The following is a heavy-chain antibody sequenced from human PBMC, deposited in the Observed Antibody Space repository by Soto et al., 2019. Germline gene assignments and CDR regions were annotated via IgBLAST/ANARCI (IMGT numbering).Heavy chain of an antibody. CDR1: GFTFGDYA. Sequence: GGFLRLSCTASGFTFGDYAMSWFRQAPGKGLEWVGFIRSKAYGGTTEYAASVKGRFTISRDDSKSIAYLQMNSLKTEDTAVYYCTRGGYSYGGGYYYYGMDFWGKGTTVTVSS. V-gene: IGHV3-49*03. CDR2: IRSKAYGGTT. D-gene: IGHD5-18*01. CDR3: TRGGYSYGGGYYYYGMDF. J-gene: IGHJ6*04.